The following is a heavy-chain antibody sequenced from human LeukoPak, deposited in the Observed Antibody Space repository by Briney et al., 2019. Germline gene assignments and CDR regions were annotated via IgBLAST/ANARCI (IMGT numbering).Heavy chain of an antibody. CDR2: ISAYNGNT. J-gene: IGHJ4*02. V-gene: IGHV1-18*01. Sequence: ASVKVSCKASGYTFTSYGISWVRQAPGQGLEWMGWISAYNGNTNYAQKLQGRVTMTTDTSTSTAYMELRSLRSDDTAVYYCARGNYCSGGSCYDGALDYWGQGTLVTVSS. D-gene: IGHD2-15*01. CDR1: GYTFTSYG. CDR3: ARGNYCSGGSCYDGALDY.